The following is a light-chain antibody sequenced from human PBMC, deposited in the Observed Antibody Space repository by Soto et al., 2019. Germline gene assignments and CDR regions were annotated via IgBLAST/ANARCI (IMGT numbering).Light chain of an antibody. Sequence: QSVLTQPPSVSAAPGQKVTISCSGSSSNIGSNFASWYHQLPGSAPKLLIYDNNKRPSGIPDRFSGSKSGTSASLGISGVQTGDEADYYCATWDSSLSAVVFGGGTKVTVL. CDR2: DNN. V-gene: IGLV1-51*01. CDR1: SSNIGSNF. CDR3: ATWDSSLSAVV. J-gene: IGLJ2*01.